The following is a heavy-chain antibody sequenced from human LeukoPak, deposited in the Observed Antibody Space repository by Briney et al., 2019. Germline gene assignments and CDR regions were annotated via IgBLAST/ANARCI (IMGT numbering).Heavy chain of an antibody. D-gene: IGHD3-3*01. CDR3: AKLDDFWSGPDY. CDR2: LYSGANT. Sequence: GGSLRLSCTASGFSVSSNFMSWIRQAPGKGLEWVSVLYSGANTYYADSVKGRFTISIDNSKNNLYLQMSSLRADDTALYYCAKLDDFWSGPDYWGQGTLVTVSS. CDR1: GFSVSSNF. J-gene: IGHJ4*02. V-gene: IGHV3-53*01.